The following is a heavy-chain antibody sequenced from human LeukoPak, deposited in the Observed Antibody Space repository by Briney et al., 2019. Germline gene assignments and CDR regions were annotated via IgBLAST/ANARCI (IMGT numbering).Heavy chain of an antibody. J-gene: IGHJ3*02. CDR3: AREIPNAFDI. CDR2: ASHIGNNK. Sequence: PGGSLRLSCAASGFTFSTYWMSWVRQAPGKGLEWVAVASHIGNNKYYPNAVRGRFTISRDNSKDTLFLQMDSLRTEDTAVYYCAREIPNAFDIWGQGTMVTVSS. CDR1: GFTFSTYW. V-gene: IGHV3-30-3*01.